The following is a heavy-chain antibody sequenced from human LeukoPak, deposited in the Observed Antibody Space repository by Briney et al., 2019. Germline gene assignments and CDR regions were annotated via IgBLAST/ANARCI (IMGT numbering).Heavy chain of an antibody. CDR3: ARERQQLGPYYFDY. Sequence: PSETLSPTCTVSGGSISSGDYYWSWIRQPPGKGLEWIGYIYYSGSTYYNPSLKSRVTISVDTSKNQFSLKLSSVTAADTAVYYCARERQQLGPYYFDYWGQGTLVTVSS. CDR2: IYYSGST. CDR1: GGSISSGDYY. J-gene: IGHJ4*02. V-gene: IGHV4-30-4*01. D-gene: IGHD6-13*01.